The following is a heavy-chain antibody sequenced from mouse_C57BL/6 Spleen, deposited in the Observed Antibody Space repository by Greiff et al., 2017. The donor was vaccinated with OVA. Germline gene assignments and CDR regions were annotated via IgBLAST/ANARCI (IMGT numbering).Heavy chain of an antibody. Sequence: VQLKQSGAELVKPGASVKISCKASGYAFSSYWMNWVKQRPGKGLECIGQIYPGDGDTNYNGKFKGKATLTADKSSSTAYMQLSSLTSEDAAVYFCARWGNYVAMDYWGQGTSVTVSS. CDR2: IYPGDGDT. CDR3: ARWGNYVAMDY. D-gene: IGHD2-1*01. V-gene: IGHV1-80*01. J-gene: IGHJ4*01. CDR1: GYAFSSYW.